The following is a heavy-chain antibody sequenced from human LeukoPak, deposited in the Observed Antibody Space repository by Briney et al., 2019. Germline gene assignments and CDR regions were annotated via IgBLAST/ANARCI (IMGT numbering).Heavy chain of an antibody. V-gene: IGHV4-38-2*02. J-gene: IGHJ5*02. CDR3: ARFFSAATWGYNWFDP. CDR2: IHHSGST. D-gene: IGHD2-15*01. CDR1: GYSISSGCY. Sequence: SETLSLTCTVSGYSISSGCYWGWIRQPPGKGLEWIGNIHHSGSTYYKPSLRSRVIISVDTSKNQFSLRLSSVTAADTAVYYCARFFSAATWGYNWFDPWGQGTLVTVSS.